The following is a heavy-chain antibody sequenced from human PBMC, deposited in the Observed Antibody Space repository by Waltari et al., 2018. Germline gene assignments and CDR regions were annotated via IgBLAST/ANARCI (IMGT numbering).Heavy chain of an antibody. CDR2: IRGSGGRT. J-gene: IGHJ4*02. D-gene: IGHD6-13*01. CDR1: GFTFSSYA. CDR3: AKGWAEAGYGGAR. Sequence: EVQLLESGGGLVQPGGSLRLSCAASGFTFSSYAMRWVRQAPGKGLAWVSAIRGSGGRTYYADSVKGRFTISRDNSKSTLYLQMNSLRAEDTAVYYCAKGWAEAGYGGARWGQGTLVTVSS. V-gene: IGHV3-23*01.